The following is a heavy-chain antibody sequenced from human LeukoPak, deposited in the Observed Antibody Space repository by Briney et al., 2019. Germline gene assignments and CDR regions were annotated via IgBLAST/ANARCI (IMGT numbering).Heavy chain of an antibody. CDR3: ARDKEEMIRAPYAFGI. V-gene: IGHV3-7*01. CDR2: INQIGSEK. J-gene: IGHJ3*02. D-gene: IGHD3-10*01. CDR1: GFTFSKYW. Sequence: GSLRLSCAASGFTFSKYWMSWVRQAPGKGLEWVANINQIGSEKYYVDSVKGRFTISRDNAKNSLYLQMNSLRAEDTAVYYCARDKEEMIRAPYAFGIWGQGTMVTVSS.